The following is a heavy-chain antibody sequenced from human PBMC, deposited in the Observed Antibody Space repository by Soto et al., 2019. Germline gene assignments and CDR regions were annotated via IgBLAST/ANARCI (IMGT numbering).Heavy chain of an antibody. Sequence: GGSLRLSCAASGYSITNHGMHWVRQAPGKGLEWVALIWAHGTEQYYADSVKGRFTVSRDTSTNTVCLQMNSLRAEDTARYYCGKDIRSGSIDYWGQGTLVTVSS. D-gene: IGHD1-1*01. CDR1: GYSITNHG. J-gene: IGHJ4*02. CDR2: IWAHGTEQ. V-gene: IGHV3-33*06. CDR3: GKDIRSGSIDY.